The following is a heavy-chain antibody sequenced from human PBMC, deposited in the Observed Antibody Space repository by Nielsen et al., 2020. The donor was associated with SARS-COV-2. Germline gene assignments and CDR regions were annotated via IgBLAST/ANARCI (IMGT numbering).Heavy chain of an antibody. Sequence: SETLSLTCTVSGGSISSYYWSWIRQPPGKGLEWIGYIYYSGSTYYNPSLKSRVTISVDTSKNQFSLKLSSVTAADTAVYYCARERFSGKGYYYYYGMDVWGQGTTVTVSS. CDR2: IYYSGST. V-gene: IGHV4-59*12. CDR3: ARERFSGKGYYYYYGMDV. CDR1: GGSISSYY. D-gene: IGHD6-19*01. J-gene: IGHJ6*02.